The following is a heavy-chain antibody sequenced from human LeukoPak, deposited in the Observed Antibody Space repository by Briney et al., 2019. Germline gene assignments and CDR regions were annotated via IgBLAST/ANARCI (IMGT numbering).Heavy chain of an antibody. Sequence: GGSLRLSCAASGFTFSSYAMSWVRQAPGKGLEWVSAISGSGGSTYYADSVKGRFTISRDNSKNTLYLHMNSLRAEDTAVYYCAKDPEYYYDSSGYNWFDPWGQGTLVTVSS. J-gene: IGHJ5*02. V-gene: IGHV3-23*01. CDR1: GFTFSSYA. CDR3: AKDPEYYYDSSGYNWFDP. D-gene: IGHD3-22*01. CDR2: ISGSGGST.